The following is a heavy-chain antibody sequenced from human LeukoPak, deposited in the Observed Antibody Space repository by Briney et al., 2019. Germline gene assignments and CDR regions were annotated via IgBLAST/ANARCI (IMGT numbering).Heavy chain of an antibody. CDR2: ISGGGGST. J-gene: IGHJ4*02. Sequence: PGGSLRLSCAVSRFAFSNYGMSWVRQAPGKGLEWVSAISGGGGSTYYADSVKGRFTISRDNSKNTLYLQMNSLRAEDTALYYCAKSSYYDTSGSYREYYFDYWGQGALVTVSS. CDR3: AKSSYYDTSGSYREYYFDY. V-gene: IGHV3-23*01. CDR1: RFAFSNYG. D-gene: IGHD3-22*01.